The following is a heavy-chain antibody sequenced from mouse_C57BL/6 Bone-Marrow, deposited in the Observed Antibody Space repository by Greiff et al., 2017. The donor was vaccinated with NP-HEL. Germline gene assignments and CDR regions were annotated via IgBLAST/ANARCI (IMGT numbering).Heavy chain of an antibody. CDR3: ARSKYFYYGSSYYLDY. D-gene: IGHD1-1*01. V-gene: IGHV14-3*01. CDR2: IDPANGNT. CDR1: GFNIKNTY. Sequence: VQLQQSVAELVRPGASVKLSCTASGFNIKNTYMHWVKQRPEQGLEWIGRIDPANGNTKYAPKFQGKATITADTSSNTAYLQLSSLTSEDTAIYYCARSKYFYYGSSYYLDYWGQGTTLTVSS. J-gene: IGHJ2*01.